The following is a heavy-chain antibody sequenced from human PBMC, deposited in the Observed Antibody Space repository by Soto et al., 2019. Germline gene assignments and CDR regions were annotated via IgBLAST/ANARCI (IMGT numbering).Heavy chain of an antibody. CDR2: IKTAGSIT. CDR3: ARVGVGHYDFDS. CDR1: GFTFSAYW. J-gene: IGHJ4*02. Sequence: EVQLVESGGGLVQPGGSLRLSCAASGFTFSAYWMHWVRQAPGEGLVWVSRIKTAGSITSYTDSVKGRFTISRDNAKNTMYLQMNSLRAEDTAVYFCARVGVGHYDFDSWGQGTLVTVSS. D-gene: IGHD3-16*01. V-gene: IGHV3-74*01.